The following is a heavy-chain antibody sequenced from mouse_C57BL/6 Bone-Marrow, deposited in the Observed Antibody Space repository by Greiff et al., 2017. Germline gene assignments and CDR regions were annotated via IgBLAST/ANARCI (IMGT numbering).Heavy chain of an antibody. D-gene: IGHD3-2*02. J-gene: IGHJ2*01. Sequence: VQLKESGPVLVKPGASVKMSCKASGYTFTDYYMNWVKQSHGKSLEWIGVLTPYNGGTRYNQKFKGKAPLTVDKSSSTAYMELNSLTSEDSAFYYCADSSGHYFDYWGQGTTLTVSS. CDR1: GYTFTDYY. V-gene: IGHV1-19*01. CDR3: ADSSGHYFDY. CDR2: LTPYNGGT.